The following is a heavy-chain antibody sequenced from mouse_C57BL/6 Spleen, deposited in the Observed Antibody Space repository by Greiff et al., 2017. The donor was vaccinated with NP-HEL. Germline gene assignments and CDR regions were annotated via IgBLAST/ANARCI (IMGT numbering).Heavy chain of an antibody. CDR3: ARYKDYYGSSYAYYFDY. CDR1: GYSITSDY. D-gene: IGHD1-1*01. J-gene: IGHJ2*01. V-gene: IGHV3-8*01. CDR2: ISYSGST. Sequence: EVKLVESGPGLAKPSQTLSLTCSVTGYSITSDYWNWIRKFPGNKLEYMGYISYSGSTYYNPSLKSRISITRDTSKNQYYLQLNSVTTEDTATYYCARYKDYYGSSYAYYFDYWGQGTTLTVSS.